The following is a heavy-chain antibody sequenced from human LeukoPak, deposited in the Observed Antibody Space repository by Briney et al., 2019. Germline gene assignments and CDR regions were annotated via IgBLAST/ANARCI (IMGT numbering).Heavy chain of an antibody. J-gene: IGHJ5*02. D-gene: IGHD3-10*01. CDR2: IYYSGST. Sequence: PSETLSLTCTVSGDSISTSSYFWGWIRQPPGKGLEWIGYIYYSGSTNYNPSLKSRVTISVDTSKNQFSLKLSSVTAADTAVYYCARVPTMVRRSNWFDPWGQGTLVTVSS. V-gene: IGHV4-61*05. CDR3: ARVPTMVRRSNWFDP. CDR1: GDSISTSSYF.